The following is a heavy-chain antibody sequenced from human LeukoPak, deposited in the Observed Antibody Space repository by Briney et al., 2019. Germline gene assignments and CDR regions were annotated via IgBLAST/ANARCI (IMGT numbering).Heavy chain of an antibody. CDR3: ARDPYSGTYSPGVYYYYMDV. Sequence: PGGSLRLSCAASEFSFSSYNMNWVRQAPGKGLEWVSSITISSSYTFYADSVEGRFTISRDNAKSSLYLQMNSLTADDTAVYYCARDPYSGTYSPGVYYYYMDVWGKGTTVTVSS. J-gene: IGHJ6*03. CDR1: EFSFSSYN. V-gene: IGHV3-21*06. D-gene: IGHD1-26*01. CDR2: ITISSSYT.